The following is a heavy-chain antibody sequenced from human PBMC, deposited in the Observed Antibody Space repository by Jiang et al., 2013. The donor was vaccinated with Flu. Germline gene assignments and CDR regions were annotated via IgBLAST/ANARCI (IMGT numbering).Heavy chain of an antibody. CDR3: ARLVVTALDY. CDR2: INHSGST. Sequence: LLKPSETLSLTCAVYGGSFSGYYWSWIRQPPGKGLEWIGEINHSGSTNYNPSLKSRVTISVDTSKNQFSLKLSSVTAADTAVYYCARLVVTALDYWGQGTLVTVSS. V-gene: IGHV4-34*01. D-gene: IGHD2-21*02. CDR1: GGSFSGYY. J-gene: IGHJ4*02.